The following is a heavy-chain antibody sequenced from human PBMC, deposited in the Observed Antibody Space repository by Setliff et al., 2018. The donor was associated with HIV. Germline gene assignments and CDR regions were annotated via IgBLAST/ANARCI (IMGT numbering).Heavy chain of an antibody. CDR3: TSRPPNSSSRRFDP. J-gene: IGHJ5*02. V-gene: IGHV3-15*01. CDR1: GFTFSYSW. CDR2: IKSKIDGGTA. D-gene: IGHD6-13*01. Sequence: GESLKISCAASGFTFSYSWMNWVRQAPGKGLEWVGRIKSKIDGGTADYAAPVKGRFTISRDDSKNTLYLQMNSLKIVDTAMYYCTSRPPNSSSRRFDPWGQGTLVTVSS.